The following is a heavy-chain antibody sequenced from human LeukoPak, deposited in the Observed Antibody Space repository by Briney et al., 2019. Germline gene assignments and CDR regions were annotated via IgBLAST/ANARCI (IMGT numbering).Heavy chain of an antibody. CDR2: IYYSGST. J-gene: IGHJ6*02. CDR1: GGSISSGGYY. CDR3: ARSPAGSGSYDYYYYYGMDV. Sequence: SETLSLTCTVSGGSISSGGYYWSWIRQHPGKGLEWIGYIYYSGSTYYNPSLKSRVTISVDTSKNQFSPKLSSVTAADTAVYYCARSPAGSGSYDYYYYYGMDVWGQGTTVTVSS. D-gene: IGHD3-10*01. V-gene: IGHV4-31*03.